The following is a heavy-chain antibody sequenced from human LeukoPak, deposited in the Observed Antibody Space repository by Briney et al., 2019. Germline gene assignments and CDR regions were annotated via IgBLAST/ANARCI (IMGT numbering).Heavy chain of an antibody. J-gene: IGHJ4*02. CDR3: ARRAIYYCDSSGYYLKGYYFDY. Sequence: SETLSLTCAVYGGSFSGYYWSWIRQPPGKGLEWIGEINHSGSTNYNPSLKSRVTISVDTSKNQFSLKLSSVTAADTAVYYCARRAIYYCDSSGYYLKGYYFDYWGQGTLVTVSS. CDR1: GGSFSGYY. V-gene: IGHV4-34*01. CDR2: INHSGST. D-gene: IGHD3-22*01.